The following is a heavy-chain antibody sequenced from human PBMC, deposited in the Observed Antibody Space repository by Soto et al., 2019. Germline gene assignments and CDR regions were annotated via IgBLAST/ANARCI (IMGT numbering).Heavy chain of an antibody. V-gene: IGHV1-69*02. J-gene: IGHJ4*02. CDR2: IIPILGIA. CDR3: ARGWNSSMDY. D-gene: IGHD1-7*01. CDR1: GGTFSSYT. Sequence: QVQLVQSGAEVKKPGSSVKVSCKASGGTFSSYTISWVRQAPGQGLEWMGRIIPILGIANYAQKFQGRVTITADKSTSTASMEMSSLRSEDTAVYYCARGWNSSMDYWGQGTLVTVSS.